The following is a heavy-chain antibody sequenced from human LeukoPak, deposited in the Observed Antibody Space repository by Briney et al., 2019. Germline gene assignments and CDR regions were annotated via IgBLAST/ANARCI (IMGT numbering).Heavy chain of an antibody. CDR2: INPSGGST. Sequence: GASVKVSCKASGYTFISYYMHWVRQAPGQGLEWMGIINPSGGSTSYAQKFQGRVTMTRDTSTSTVYMELSSLRSEDTAVYYCARDGGQYQLLYNELNYFDYWGQGTLVTVSS. D-gene: IGHD2-2*02. V-gene: IGHV1-46*01. CDR3: ARDGGQYQLLYNELNYFDY. J-gene: IGHJ4*02. CDR1: GYTFISYY.